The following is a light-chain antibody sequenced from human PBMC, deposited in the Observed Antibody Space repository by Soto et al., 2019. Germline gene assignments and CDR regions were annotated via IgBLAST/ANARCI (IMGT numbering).Light chain of an antibody. CDR1: QSVSSY. CDR3: NQRSNWPPFT. V-gene: IGKV3-11*01. CDR2: DAS. Sequence: EIVLTQSPATLSLSPGERATLSCRASQSVSSYLAWYQQKPGQAPRLLIYDASNRATGIPARFSGSGSGTDFTLTISSLEPEDFAVYYCNQRSNWPPFTFGPGTKVDIK. J-gene: IGKJ3*01.